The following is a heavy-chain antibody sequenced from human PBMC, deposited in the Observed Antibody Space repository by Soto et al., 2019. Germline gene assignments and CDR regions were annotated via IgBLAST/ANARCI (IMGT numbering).Heavy chain of an antibody. CDR3: AKGGSGSYSNAFDI. CDR2: IYYSGST. J-gene: IGHJ3*02. D-gene: IGHD3-10*01. CDR1: GGSISSSSYY. Sequence: QLQLQESGPGLVKPSETLSLTCTVSGGSISSSSYYWGWIRQPPGKGLEWIGSIYYSGSTYYNPSPKRRVTRSVDPSKNQFSLKLSSVTAADTAVYYCAKGGSGSYSNAFDIWGQGTMVTVSS. V-gene: IGHV4-39*01.